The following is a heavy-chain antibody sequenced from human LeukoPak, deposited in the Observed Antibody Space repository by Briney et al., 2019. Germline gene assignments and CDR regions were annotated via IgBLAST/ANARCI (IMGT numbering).Heavy chain of an antibody. V-gene: IGHV4-34*01. CDR2: INHSGST. J-gene: IGHJ4*02. CDR3: ARDAYYFDSSGYSPFDY. D-gene: IGHD3-22*01. CDR1: GGSFSGYY. Sequence: SETLSLTCAVYGGSFSGYYWSWIRQPPGKGLEWIGEINHSGSTNYNPSLKSRVTMSVDTSKNQFSLKLSSVTAADTAVYYCARDAYYFDSSGYSPFDYWGQGTLVTVSS.